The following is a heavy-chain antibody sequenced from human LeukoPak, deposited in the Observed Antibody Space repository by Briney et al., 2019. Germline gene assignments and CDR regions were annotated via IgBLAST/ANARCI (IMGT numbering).Heavy chain of an antibody. J-gene: IGHJ4*02. CDR3: ASPYSGSYQGPPDY. Sequence: PSETLSLTCTVSGGSISSSSYYWGWIRQPPGKGLEWIGSIYYSGSTYYNPSLKSRVTISVDTSKNQFSLKLSSVTAADTAVYYCASPYSGSYQGPPDYWGQGTLVTVSS. CDR1: GGSISSSSYY. D-gene: IGHD1-26*01. V-gene: IGHV4-39*07. CDR2: IYYSGST.